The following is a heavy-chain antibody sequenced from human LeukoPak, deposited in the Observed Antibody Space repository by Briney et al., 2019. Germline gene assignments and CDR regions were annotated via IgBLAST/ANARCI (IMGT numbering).Heavy chain of an antibody. V-gene: IGHV1-2*02. J-gene: IGHJ4*02. CDR1: GYTFTGYY. CDR2: INPNSGGT. D-gene: IGHD3-22*01. Sequence: ASVKVSCKASGYTFTGYYMHWVRQAPGQGLEWMGWINPNSGGTNYAQKFQGRVTMTRDTSISTAYVELSRLRSDDTAVYYCAGEYYYDSSLDYWGQGTLVTVSS. CDR3: AGEYYYDSSLDY.